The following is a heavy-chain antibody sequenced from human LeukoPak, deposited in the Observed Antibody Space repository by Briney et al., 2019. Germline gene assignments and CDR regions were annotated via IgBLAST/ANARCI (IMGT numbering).Heavy chain of an antibody. D-gene: IGHD2/OR15-2a*01. CDR3: ARQTVIGSINSDAFDI. J-gene: IGHJ3*02. V-gene: IGHV5-51*01. Sequence: GESLKISCKGSGYSFTSYWIGWVRKMPGKGLEWMGIIYPGDSDTRYSPSFQGQVTISADKSISTAYLQWSSLKASDTAMYYCARQTVIGSINSDAFDIWGQGTMVTVSS. CDR2: IYPGDSDT. CDR1: GYSFTSYW.